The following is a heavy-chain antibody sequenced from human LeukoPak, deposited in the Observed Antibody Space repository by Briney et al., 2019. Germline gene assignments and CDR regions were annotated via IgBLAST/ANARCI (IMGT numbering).Heavy chain of an antibody. J-gene: IGHJ5*02. CDR3: ARGRYGSGSYYNVFDP. CDR2: IIPIFGTA. Sequence: SVKVSCKASGGTFSSYAISWVRQAPGQGLEWMGGIIPIFGTANYAQKFQGRVTITADESTSTAYMELSSLRSEDTAVYYCARGRYGSGSYYNVFDPWGQGTLVTVSS. D-gene: IGHD3-10*01. CDR1: GGTFSSYA. V-gene: IGHV1-69*13.